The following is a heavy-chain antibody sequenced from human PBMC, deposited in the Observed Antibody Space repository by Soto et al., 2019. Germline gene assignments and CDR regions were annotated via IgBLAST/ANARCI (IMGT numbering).Heavy chain of an antibody. Sequence: LRLSCAASGFTFSNAWMSWVRQAPGKGLEWVSVIYSGGSTYYADSVKGRFTISRHNSKNTLYLQMNSLRAEDTAVYYCARGPGGGFVDYWGQGTLVTVSS. CDR1: GFTFSNAW. J-gene: IGHJ4*02. CDR2: IYSGGST. CDR3: ARGPGGGFVDY. V-gene: IGHV3-53*04. D-gene: IGHD2-15*01.